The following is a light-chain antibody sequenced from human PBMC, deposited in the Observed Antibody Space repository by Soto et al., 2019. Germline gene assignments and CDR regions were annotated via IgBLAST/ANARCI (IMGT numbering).Light chain of an antibody. J-gene: IGKJ1*01. Sequence: DIQMTQSPSSLSASLGDRVTITCRASQNIDNYLNWYQHKPGTAPKLLIFAASRLQTGVPLRFSGSGSGTNFTLTISNLHPEDFATYSCQQSYRSPRTFGQGTKVDIK. CDR1: QNIDNY. CDR3: QQSYRSPRT. V-gene: IGKV1-39*01. CDR2: AAS.